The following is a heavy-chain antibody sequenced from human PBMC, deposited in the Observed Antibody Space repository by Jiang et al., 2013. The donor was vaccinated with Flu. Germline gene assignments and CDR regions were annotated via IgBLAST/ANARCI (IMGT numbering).Heavy chain of an antibody. J-gene: IGHJ6*02. D-gene: IGHD6-19*01. Sequence: ETLSLTCAVYGGSFSGYYWSWIRQPPGKGLEWIGEINHSGSTNYNPSLKSRVTISVDTSKNQFSLKLSSVTAADTAVYYCARGHWQWLVRGVSYYYGMDVWGQGTTVTVSS. CDR1: GGSFSGYY. CDR3: ARGHWQWLVRGVSYYYGMDV. CDR2: INHSGST. V-gene: IGHV4-34*01.